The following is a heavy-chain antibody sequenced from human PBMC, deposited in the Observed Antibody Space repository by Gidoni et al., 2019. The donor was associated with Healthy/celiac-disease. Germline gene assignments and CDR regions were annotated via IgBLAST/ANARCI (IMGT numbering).Heavy chain of an antibody. J-gene: IGHJ5*02. CDR3: ASDSKYYYGSGTGGP. D-gene: IGHD3-10*01. CDR2: ISSSSSTI. CDR1: GFTFSSYS. V-gene: IGHV3-48*02. Sequence: EVQLVESGGGLVQPGGSLRLSCAASGFTFSSYSMNWVRQAPGKGLEWVSYISSSSSTIYYADSVKGRFTISRDNAKNSLYLQMNSLRDEDTAVYYCASDSKYYYGSGTGGPWGQGTLVTVSS.